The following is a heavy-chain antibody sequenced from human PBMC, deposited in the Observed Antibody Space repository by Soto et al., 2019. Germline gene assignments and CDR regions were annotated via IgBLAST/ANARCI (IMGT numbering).Heavy chain of an antibody. Sequence: SETLSLTCTVSGGSISGYYWSWIRQPPGKGLEWIGYVYSSGSTSYNPSLKSRVTISVDTSKNQFSLKLTSVTAADTAVYYCARPILTIYRYTFAYWGQGTLVTVSS. CDR2: VYSSGST. J-gene: IGHJ4*02. CDR1: GGSISGYY. D-gene: IGHD3-9*01. V-gene: IGHV4-59*08. CDR3: ARPILTIYRYTFAY.